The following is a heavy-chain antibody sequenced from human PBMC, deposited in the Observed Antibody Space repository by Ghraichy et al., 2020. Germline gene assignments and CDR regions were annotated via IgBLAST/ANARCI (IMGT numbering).Heavy chain of an antibody. CDR2: IIPIFGTA. D-gene: IGHD3-22*01. CDR3: ARGPDSSDWGLTEPAGY. CDR1: GGTFSSYA. J-gene: IGHJ4*02. V-gene: IGHV1-69*13. Sequence: SVKVSCKASGGTFSSYAISWVRQAPGQGLEWMGGIIPIFGTANYAQKFQGRVTITADESTSTAYMELSSLRSEDTAVYYCARGPDSSDWGLTEPAGYWGQGTLVTVSS.